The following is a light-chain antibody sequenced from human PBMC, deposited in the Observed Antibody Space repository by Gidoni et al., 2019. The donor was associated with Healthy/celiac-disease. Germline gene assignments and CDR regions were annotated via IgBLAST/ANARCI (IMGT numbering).Light chain of an antibody. CDR1: TGVLYNPNKKNY. CDR3: QQYYSTPLT. CDR2: WAS. J-gene: IGKJ4*01. V-gene: IGKV4-1*01. Sequence: DIVMIQSPDSCAVSMGETATITCNTSTGVLYNPNKKNYLAWFQQKPGQPPKLLIYWASTRESGVPDRFSGSGSGTDFTITISSLQAEDVAVYYCQQYYSTPLTFGGGTKVEIK.